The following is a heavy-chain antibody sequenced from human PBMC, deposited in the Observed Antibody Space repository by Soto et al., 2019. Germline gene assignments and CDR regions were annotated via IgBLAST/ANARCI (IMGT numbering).Heavy chain of an antibody. CDR3: ARHWWSSGSYLVFDS. CDR1: GASIAGYY. Sequence: QVQLQESGPGLLKPSETLSLTCTISGASIAGYYWSWIRRSPGKGLEWIGYVYSSGSTNYNPSLQSRVAMSIDTSKRQSSLKLTSVTAADTALYYCARHWWSSGSYLVFDSWGQGTLVTVSS. D-gene: IGHD6-19*01. CDR2: VYSSGST. J-gene: IGHJ4*02. V-gene: IGHV4-59*08.